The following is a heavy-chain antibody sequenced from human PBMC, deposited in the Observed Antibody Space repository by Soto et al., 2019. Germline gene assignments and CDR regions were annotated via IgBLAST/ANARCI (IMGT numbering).Heavy chain of an antibody. Sequence: SETLSLTCAVYGGSFSNYYWSWIRQPPGKGLEWIGEINYSGSTNYNPSLKSRVTISVDTSKNQFSPKLSSVTAADTAVYYCARIAARDPYNWFDPWGQGTLVTVSS. V-gene: IGHV4-34*01. CDR3: ARIAARDPYNWFDP. CDR1: GGSFSNYY. CDR2: INYSGST. J-gene: IGHJ5*02. D-gene: IGHD6-6*01.